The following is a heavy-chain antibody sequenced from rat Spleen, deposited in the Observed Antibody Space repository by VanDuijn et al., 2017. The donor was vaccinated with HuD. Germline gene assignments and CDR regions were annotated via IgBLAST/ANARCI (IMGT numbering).Heavy chain of an antibody. CDR1: GFTFSDYG. Sequence: EVQLVESGGGLVQTGRSLKLSCAASGFTFSDYGIHWIRQSPGKGLEWVSSINTDGGGTYYPDSVKGRFTISRDNAENTVYLQMNSLRSEDTATYYCAKISGFPYWGQGVMVTVSS. CDR2: INTDGGGT. J-gene: IGHJ2*01. D-gene: IGHD4-4*01. CDR3: AKISGFPY. V-gene: IGHV5-58*01.